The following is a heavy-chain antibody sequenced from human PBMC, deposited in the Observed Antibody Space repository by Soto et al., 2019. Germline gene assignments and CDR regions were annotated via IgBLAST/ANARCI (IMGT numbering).Heavy chain of an antibody. J-gene: IGHJ4*02. Sequence: EVQLVESGGGLVQPGRSLRLSCAASGFTFSSYWMHWVRQAPGKGLVWVSRINSDGSSTSYADSVKGRFTISRDNAKNTLYLQMNSLRAEDTAVYYCVRTSLVVAAATREDYWGQGTLVTVSS. V-gene: IGHV3-74*01. CDR1: GFTFSSYW. CDR2: INSDGSST. D-gene: IGHD2-15*01. CDR3: VRTSLVVAAATREDY.